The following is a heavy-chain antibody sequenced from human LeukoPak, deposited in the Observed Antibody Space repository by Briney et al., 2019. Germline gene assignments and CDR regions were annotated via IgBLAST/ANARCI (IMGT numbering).Heavy chain of an antibody. V-gene: IGHV3-11*04. Sequence: GGSLRLSCAASGFTFSDYYISWIRQAPGKGLEWVAYISNSGTARYHGGSVKGRFTISRENAKNTLYLQMNSLRAGDTAVYYCVREGVSSSWNNWYFDLWGRGTLVTVSS. D-gene: IGHD6-13*01. CDR1: GFTFSDYY. CDR2: ISNSGTAR. J-gene: IGHJ2*01. CDR3: VREGVSSSWNNWYFDL.